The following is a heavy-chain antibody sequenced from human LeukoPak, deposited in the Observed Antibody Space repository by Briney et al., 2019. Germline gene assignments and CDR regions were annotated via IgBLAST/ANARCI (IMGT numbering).Heavy chain of an antibody. D-gene: IGHD2-15*01. J-gene: IGHJ5*02. V-gene: IGHV1-46*01. Sequence: ASVKVSCKASGYTFTSYYMHWVRQAPGQGLEWRGIINPSGGSTSYAQKFQGRVTMTRDTSTSTVYMELSSLRSEDTAVYYCARDYCSGGSCYSYNWFDPWGQGTLVTVSS. CDR3: ARDYCSGGSCYSYNWFDP. CDR2: INPSGGST. CDR1: GYTFTSYY.